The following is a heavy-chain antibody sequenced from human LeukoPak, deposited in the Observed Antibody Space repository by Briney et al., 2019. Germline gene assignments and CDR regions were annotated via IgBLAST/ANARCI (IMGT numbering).Heavy chain of an antibody. D-gene: IGHD3-10*01. Sequence: ASVTVSCTASGYTFTSYYMHWVRQAPGQGLEWMGIINPSGGSTSYALKFQGRVTMTRDTSTSTVYMELSSLRSEDTAVYYCARDSGGGLSYWGQGTLVTVSS. J-gene: IGHJ4*02. V-gene: IGHV1-46*01. CDR2: INPSGGST. CDR1: GYTFTSYY. CDR3: ARDSGGGLSY.